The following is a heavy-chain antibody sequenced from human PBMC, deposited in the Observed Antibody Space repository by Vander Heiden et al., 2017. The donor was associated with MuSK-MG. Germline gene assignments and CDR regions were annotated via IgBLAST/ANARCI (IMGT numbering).Heavy chain of an antibody. J-gene: IGHJ4*02. Sequence: VQLLESGGGLVQPGGSLRLSCAASGSPFSSDAMSGVRQAPGKGLEWVSAISGSGGSTYYADSVKGRFTISRDNSKNTLYLQMNSLRAEDTAVYYCAKDEGNRMATIQLDYWGQGTLVTVSS. CDR1: GSPFSSDA. V-gene: IGHV3-23*01. CDR2: ISGSGGST. D-gene: IGHD5-12*01. CDR3: AKDEGNRMATIQLDY.